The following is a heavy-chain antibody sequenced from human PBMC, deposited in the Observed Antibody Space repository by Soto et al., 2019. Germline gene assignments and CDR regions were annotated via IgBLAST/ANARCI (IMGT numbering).Heavy chain of an antibody. V-gene: IGHV4-59*12. CDR1: GGSIDSYY. CDR3: ARDRWMSRANWFDP. J-gene: IGHJ5*02. D-gene: IGHD2-2*03. Sequence: SETLSLTCTVFGGSIDSYYWSWIRQAPGKGLEWIGHISDSGTTNYNPSLGSRVTISVDTSRKSFSLKLSSVTAADTAVYFCARDRWMSRANWFDPWGRGTLVTVS. CDR2: ISDSGTT.